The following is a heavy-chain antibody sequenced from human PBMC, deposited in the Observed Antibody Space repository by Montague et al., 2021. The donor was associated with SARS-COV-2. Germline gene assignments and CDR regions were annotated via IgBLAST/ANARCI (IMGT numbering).Heavy chain of an antibody. Sequence: TLSLTCTVSGDSITSGGYFWSWIRQHPGKGLEYIGAISYSGSTNYXPSLTSRVSISMDTSKNAFSLSLHSVTAADTAVYFCAASGRRGYSNPFHHCGRGSLVTVSS. D-gene: IGHD4-11*01. CDR1: GDSITSGGYF. CDR2: ISYSGST. V-gene: IGHV4-31*03. CDR3: AASGRRGYSNPFHH. J-gene: IGHJ4*02.